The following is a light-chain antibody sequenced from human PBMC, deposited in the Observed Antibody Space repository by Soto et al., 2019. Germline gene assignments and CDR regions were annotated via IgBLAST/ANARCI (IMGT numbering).Light chain of an antibody. CDR2: MGF. CDR3: MQALESPPT. Sequence: DIVMTQSPLSLPVTPGEPASISCRSSQSLLNRNGQNCLDWYLQKPGQSPQLLIHMGFIRASGVPDRLSGSASGTYFTLTISRVEAEDVGVYYCMQALESPPTFGGATKVEIK. V-gene: IGKV2-28*01. J-gene: IGKJ4*01. CDR1: QSLLNRNGQNC.